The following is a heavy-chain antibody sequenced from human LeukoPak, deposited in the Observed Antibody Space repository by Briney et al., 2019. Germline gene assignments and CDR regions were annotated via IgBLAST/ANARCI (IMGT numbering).Heavy chain of an antibody. D-gene: IGHD4-23*01. J-gene: IGHJ6*03. Sequence: GASVKVPCKASGYTFTSYARNWVRQAPGQGLEWMGWINTNTGNPTYAQGFTGRFVFSLDTSVSTAYLQISSLKAEDTAVYYCAREMGATDYGGNSVYYYYYYYMDVWGKGTTVTVSS. CDR1: GYTFTSYA. CDR2: INTNTGNP. CDR3: AREMGATDYGGNSVYYYYYYYMDV. V-gene: IGHV7-4-1*02.